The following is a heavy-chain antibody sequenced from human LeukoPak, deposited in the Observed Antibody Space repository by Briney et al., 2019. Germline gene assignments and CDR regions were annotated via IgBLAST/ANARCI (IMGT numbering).Heavy chain of an antibody. Sequence: GGSLRLSCGASGFTFNSYVMRWVRQAPGKGLEWVSSVSDSGSKTWYADSVKGRFTISRDNSKNTLYLQMNSLRAEDTAVYYCAKKGLGYCSNGVCHFDYWGQGTLVTVSS. J-gene: IGHJ4*02. D-gene: IGHD2-8*01. CDR2: VSDSGSKT. CDR3: AKKGLGYCSNGVCHFDY. V-gene: IGHV3-23*01. CDR1: GFTFNSYV.